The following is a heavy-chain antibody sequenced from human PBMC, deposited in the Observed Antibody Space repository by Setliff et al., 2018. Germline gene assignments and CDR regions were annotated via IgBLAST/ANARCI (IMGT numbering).Heavy chain of an antibody. CDR3: ARSGRGYYDSSGQFDY. CDR2: IYTSGST. D-gene: IGHD3-22*01. V-gene: IGHV4-4*07. Sequence: PSETLSLTCIVSGGSISSYYWSWIRQPAGKGLEWIGRIYTSGSTNYNPSLKSRVTMSVDTSKNQFSLKLSSVTAADTAVYYCARSGRGYYDSSGQFDYWGQGTLVTVSS. CDR1: GGSISSYY. J-gene: IGHJ4*02.